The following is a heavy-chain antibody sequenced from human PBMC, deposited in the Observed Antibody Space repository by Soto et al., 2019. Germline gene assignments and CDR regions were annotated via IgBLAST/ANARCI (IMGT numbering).Heavy chain of an antibody. CDR2: IYPGDSDT. CDR1: GYSFTSYW. CDR3: ARLSGKPIPSYYYGMDV. V-gene: IGHV5-51*01. Sequence: GESLKISCKGSGYSFTSYWIGWVRQMPGKGLEWMGIIYPGDSDTRYSPSFQGQVTISADKSISTAYLQWSSLKASDTAMYYCARLSGKPIPSYYYGMDVWGQGTTVTVSS. J-gene: IGHJ6*02. D-gene: IGHD5-12*01.